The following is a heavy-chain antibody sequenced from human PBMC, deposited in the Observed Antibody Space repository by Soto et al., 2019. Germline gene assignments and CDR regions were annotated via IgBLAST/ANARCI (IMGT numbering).Heavy chain of an antibody. V-gene: IGHV1-8*01. D-gene: IGHD3-10*01. Sequence: GASVKVSCKASGYTFTSYDINWVRQATGQGLEWMGWMNPNSGNTGYAQKFQGRVTMTRNTSISTAYMELSSLRSEDTAVYYCARVSYYYYYYYYMDVWGKGTTVTVSS. CDR2: MNPNSGNT. CDR3: ARVSYYYYYYYYMDV. J-gene: IGHJ6*03. CDR1: GYTFTSYD.